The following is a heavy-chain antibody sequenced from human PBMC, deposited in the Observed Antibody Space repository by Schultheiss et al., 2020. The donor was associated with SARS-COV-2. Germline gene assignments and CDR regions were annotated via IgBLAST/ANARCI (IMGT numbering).Heavy chain of an antibody. V-gene: IGHV3-30-3*01. J-gene: IGHJ4*02. D-gene: IGHD2-15*01. CDR3: ARRDPVWTVVVAATGLALFDY. CDR2: ISYDGSNK. Sequence: GGSLRLSCAASGFTFSSYAMHWVRQAPGKGLEWVAVISYDGSNKYYADSVKGRFTISRDNSKNTLYLQMNSLRAEDTAVYYCARRDPVWTVVVAATGLALFDYWGQGTLVTVSS. CDR1: GFTFSSYA.